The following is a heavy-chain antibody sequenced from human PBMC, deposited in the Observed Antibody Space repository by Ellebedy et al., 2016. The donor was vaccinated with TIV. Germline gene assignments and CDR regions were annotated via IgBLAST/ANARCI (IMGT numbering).Heavy chain of an antibody. CDR3: ARDTRGVLD. V-gene: IGHV1-69*13. D-gene: IGHD3-10*01. J-gene: IGHJ4*02. Sequence: SVKVSXXASGGTFSSYAISWVRQAPGQGLEWMGGIIPIFGTANYAQKFQGRVTITADESTSTAYMELRSLRSDDTAVYYCARDTRGVLDWGQGTLVTVSS. CDR2: IIPIFGTA. CDR1: GGTFSSYA.